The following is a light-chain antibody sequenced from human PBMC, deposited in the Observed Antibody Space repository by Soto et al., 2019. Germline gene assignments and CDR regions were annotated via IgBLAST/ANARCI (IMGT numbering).Light chain of an antibody. CDR2: GAS. Sequence: IVLTLSPGTLSLSPVERATLSSRAGQIVSSSYLAWYQQKPGQAPRLLTYGASNRATGIPDRFSGSGSGTDFTLTISILEPEDFAVYYRQQYGSSGTFGQGTKVDIK. J-gene: IGKJ1*01. CDR3: QQYGSSGT. CDR1: QIVSSSY. V-gene: IGKV3-20*01.